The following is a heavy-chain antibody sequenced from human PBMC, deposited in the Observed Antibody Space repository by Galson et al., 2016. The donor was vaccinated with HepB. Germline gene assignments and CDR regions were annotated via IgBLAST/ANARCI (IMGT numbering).Heavy chain of an antibody. J-gene: IGHJ6*02. CDR2: IWYDGSNK. Sequence: SLRLSCAASLFTFSSYGLHWVRQAPGKGLEWVAMIWYDGSNKFYADSVKGRFTISRDNSINRLYLQMNSLRAEDTAVYYCAKRAYYGSGRNGGGMDVWGQGTTVTVSS. V-gene: IGHV3-33*06. D-gene: IGHD3-10*01. CDR1: LFTFSSYG. CDR3: AKRAYYGSGRNGGGMDV.